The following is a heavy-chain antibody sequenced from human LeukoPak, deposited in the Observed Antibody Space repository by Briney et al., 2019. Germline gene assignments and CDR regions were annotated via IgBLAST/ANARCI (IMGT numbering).Heavy chain of an antibody. V-gene: IGHV1-46*01. CDR3: ARDREDIVVVPAASGY. D-gene: IGHD2-2*01. CDR2: INPSGGST. CDR1: GYTFTSYY. J-gene: IGHJ4*02. Sequence: ASVKVSCKASGYTFTSYYMHWVRQAPGQGLEWMGIINPSGGSTSYAQKFQGRVTMTRDTSTSTVYMELSSLRSEDTAVYYCARDREDIVVVPAASGYWGQGTLVTVSS.